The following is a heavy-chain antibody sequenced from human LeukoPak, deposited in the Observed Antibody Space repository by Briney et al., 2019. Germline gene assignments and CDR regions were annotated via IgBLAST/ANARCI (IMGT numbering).Heavy chain of an antibody. CDR2: IGYSAGDT. Sequence: GGSLRLSCAASVFTVSSYAMTWVRQAPGKGLEWVSAIGYSAGDTYYADSVKGRFTISRDNSMNTLYLQMSSLRADDTALYYCAKDDDGHHHGVDHWGQGTLVTVSS. J-gene: IGHJ4*02. D-gene: IGHD4-17*01. CDR3: AKDDDGHHHGVDH. V-gene: IGHV3-23*01. CDR1: VFTVSSYA.